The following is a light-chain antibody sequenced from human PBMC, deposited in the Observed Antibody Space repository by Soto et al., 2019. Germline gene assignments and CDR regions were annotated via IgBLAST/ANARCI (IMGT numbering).Light chain of an antibody. CDR1: QSVSSN. V-gene: IGKV3-15*01. CDR3: HQYNNWPPWT. CDR2: GAS. J-gene: IGKJ1*01. Sequence: EIALTHSPGTLSLSPCERATLSFSASQSVSSNLAWYQQKPGQAPRLLIYGASTRATGIPARFSGSGSGTEFTLTISSLQSEDYAVYYCHQYNNWPPWTFGQGTKVDI.